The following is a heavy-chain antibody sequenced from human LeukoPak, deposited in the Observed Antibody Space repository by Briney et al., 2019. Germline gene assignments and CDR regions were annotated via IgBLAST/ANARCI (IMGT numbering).Heavy chain of an antibody. V-gene: IGHV1-2*02. D-gene: IGHD3-10*01. CDR1: GYTFTSYD. CDR3: ARDKVRGDNWFDP. J-gene: IGHJ5*02. CDR2: INPNSGGT. Sequence: ASVKVSCKASGYTFTSYDINWVRQATGQGLEWMGWINPNSGGTNYAQKFQGRVTMTRDTSISTAYMELSRLRSDDTAVYYCARDKVRGDNWFDPWGQGTLVTVSS.